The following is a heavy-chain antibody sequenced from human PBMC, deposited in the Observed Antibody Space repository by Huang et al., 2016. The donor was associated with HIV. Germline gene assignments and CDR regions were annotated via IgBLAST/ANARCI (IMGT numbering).Heavy chain of an antibody. CDR1: GGTLSGYY. J-gene: IGHJ5*02. CDR2: VNHSGTS. D-gene: IGHD3-3*01. Sequence: QVQLQQWGAGVLKPAETLSLTCAVYGGTLSGYYWTWIRQSPGKGLEWIGEVNHSGTSNYEMLRRRRGTISVDTSKNQFSWRLTSVNDADTAVYYCVRGVSSWPLRRWFDPWGQGSLVTVSS. V-gene: IGHV4-34*02. CDR3: VRGVSSWPLRRWFDP.